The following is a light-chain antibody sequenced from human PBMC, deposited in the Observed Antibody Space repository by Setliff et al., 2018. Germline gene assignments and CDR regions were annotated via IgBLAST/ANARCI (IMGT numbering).Light chain of an antibody. Sequence: QSVLTQPPSASGSPGQSLTISCTGTSSDVGAYNLVSWYQHHPGKAPKLIIYEVTKRPSGVPDRFSGSKSDNTASLTVSGLQAEDEAEYYCSSYAASYNPYVFGTGTKVTVL. CDR2: EVT. CDR3: SSYAASYNPYV. V-gene: IGLV2-8*01. J-gene: IGLJ1*01. CDR1: SSDVGAYNL.